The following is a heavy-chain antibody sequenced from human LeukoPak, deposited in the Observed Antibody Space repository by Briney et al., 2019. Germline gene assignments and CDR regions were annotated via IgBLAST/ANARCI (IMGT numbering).Heavy chain of an antibody. CDR2: IKQDGSEK. CDR1: GFTFSSYW. J-gene: IGHJ6*03. V-gene: IGHV3-7*01. D-gene: IGHD2-2*02. CDR3: ARGVGCSSTSCYTAYYYYYMDV. Sequence: GGSLRLSCAASGFTFSSYWMSWVRQTPGKGLEWVANIKQDGSEKYYVDSVKGRFTISRDNAKNSLYLQMNSLRAEDTAVYYCARGVGCSSTSCYTAYYYYYMDVWGKGTTVTVSS.